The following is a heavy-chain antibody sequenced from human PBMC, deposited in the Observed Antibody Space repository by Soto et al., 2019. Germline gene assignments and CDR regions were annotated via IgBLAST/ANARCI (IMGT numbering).Heavy chain of an antibody. J-gene: IGHJ4*02. CDR2: ISGSGGST. V-gene: IGHV3-23*01. D-gene: IGHD3-16*02. Sequence: GGSLRLSCAASGFTFSSYAMSWVRQAPGKGLEWVSAISGSGGSTYYADSVKGRFTISRDNSKNTLYLQMNSLRAEDTAVYYCAKEDIYDYVWGSYRYIDYWGQGTLVTVSS. CDR1: GFTFSSYA. CDR3: AKEDIYDYVWGSYRYIDY.